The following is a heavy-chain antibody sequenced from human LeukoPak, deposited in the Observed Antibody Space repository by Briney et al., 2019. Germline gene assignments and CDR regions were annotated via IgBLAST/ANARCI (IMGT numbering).Heavy chain of an antibody. J-gene: IGHJ5*02. Sequence: GGSVRLSCAASGFTFSSYAIHWVGQAPGKGLEWVAVIAYDGGNKYYADSVKGRFTISRDNSKNTLFLQMNSLRAEDTAVYYCARDSSPWYYYDRSGSNGFDPWGQGALGTVSS. CDR3: ARDSSPWYYYDRSGSNGFDP. CDR2: IAYDGGNK. CDR1: GFTFSSYA. V-gene: IGHV3-30-3*01. D-gene: IGHD3-22*01.